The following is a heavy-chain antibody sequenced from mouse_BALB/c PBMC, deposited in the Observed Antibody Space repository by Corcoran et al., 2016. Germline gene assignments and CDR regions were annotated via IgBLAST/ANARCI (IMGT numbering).Heavy chain of an antibody. D-gene: IGHD2-3*01. V-gene: IGHV3-6*02. CDR2: ISYDGSN. Sequence: DVQLQESGPGLVKPSQSLSLTCSVTGYSITSGYYWNWIRQFPGNKLEWMGYISYDGSNNYNPSLKNRISITRDTSKNQFFLKLNSVTTGDTATYYGARWGLLRGWYFDVWGAGTTVTVSS. J-gene: IGHJ1*01. CDR1: GYSITSGYY. CDR3: ARWGLLRGWYFDV.